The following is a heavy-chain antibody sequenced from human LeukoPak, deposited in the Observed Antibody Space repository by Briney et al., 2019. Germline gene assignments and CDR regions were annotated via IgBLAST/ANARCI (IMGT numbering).Heavy chain of an antibody. CDR1: GYTFTAYY. D-gene: IGHD5-12*01. CDR3: VGVTYSAYDDFDN. Sequence: ASVTVSCKASGYTFTAYYMHWVRQAPGQGLEWMGWIYPSSGATQYAQKFQGRVTITRDTSITTAYMELSGLRSDDTAVYYCVGVTYSAYDDFDNWGQGTLVTVSS. CDR2: IYPSSGAT. V-gene: IGHV1-2*02. J-gene: IGHJ4*02.